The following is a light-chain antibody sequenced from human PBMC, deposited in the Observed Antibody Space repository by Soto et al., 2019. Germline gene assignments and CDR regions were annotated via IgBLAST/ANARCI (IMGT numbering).Light chain of an antibody. J-gene: IGKJ2*01. Sequence: EIVLTQSPATLSLSPGERVTLSCRASQSVSSYLAWYQQKPGQAPRLLIYDASNRATGIPARFSGSGSETDVTLTISSLEPEDFAVYYCQQRSNWPPYTFGQGTKLEIK. V-gene: IGKV3-11*01. CDR3: QQRSNWPPYT. CDR1: QSVSSY. CDR2: DAS.